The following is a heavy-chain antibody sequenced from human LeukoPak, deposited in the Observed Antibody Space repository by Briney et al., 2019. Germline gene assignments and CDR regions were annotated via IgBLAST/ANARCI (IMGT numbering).Heavy chain of an antibody. J-gene: IGHJ4*02. D-gene: IGHD5-12*01. Sequence: GGSLRLSCAASGFTFSSYWMHWVRQAPGKGLVWVSRINSDGSSITYADSVKGRITISRDNAKNTLYLQMNSLRVEDTAVYYCAREGRVSGYDFDCWGQGTLVTVSS. CDR3: AREGRVSGYDFDC. CDR2: INSDGSSI. V-gene: IGHV3-74*03. CDR1: GFTFSSYW.